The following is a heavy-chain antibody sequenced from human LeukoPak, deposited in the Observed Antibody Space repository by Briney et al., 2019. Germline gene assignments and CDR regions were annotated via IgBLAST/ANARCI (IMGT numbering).Heavy chain of an antibody. J-gene: IGHJ4*02. CDR1: GGSFSGYY. CDR3: ARGRTAAAGPFDY. V-gene: IGHV4-34*01. Sequence: PSETLSLTCAVYGGSFSGYYWSWIRQPPGKGLEWIGEINHSGSTNYNPSLKSRVTISVDTSENQFSLKLSSVTAADTAVYYCARGRTAAAGPFDYWGQGTLVTVSS. CDR2: INHSGST. D-gene: IGHD6-13*01.